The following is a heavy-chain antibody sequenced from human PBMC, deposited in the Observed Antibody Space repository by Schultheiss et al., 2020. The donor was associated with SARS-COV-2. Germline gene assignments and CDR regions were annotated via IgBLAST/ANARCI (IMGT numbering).Heavy chain of an antibody. D-gene: IGHD3-16*02. CDR3: ARASIGYDYVWGSYRYCYFDY. J-gene: IGHJ4*02. CDR1: GFTVSSNY. V-gene: IGHV3-53*05. Sequence: GGSLRLSCAASGFTVSSNYMSWVRQAPGKGLEWVSSISGSGGSTYYADSVKGRFTISRDNSKNTLYLQMNSLRAEDTAVYYCARASIGYDYVWGSYRYCYFDYWGQGTLVTVSS. CDR2: ISGSGGST.